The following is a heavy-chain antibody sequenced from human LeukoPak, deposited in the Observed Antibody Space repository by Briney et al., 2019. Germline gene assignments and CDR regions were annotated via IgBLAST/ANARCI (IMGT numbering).Heavy chain of an antibody. CDR2: ISSSSSYI. J-gene: IGHJ4*02. Sequence: GGSLRLSCAASGFTFSSYSMNWVRQAPGKGLESVSSISSSSSYISYADSVKGRFTISRDNAKNSLYLRMNSLRAEDTAVYYCARDNEYSSSSTGLDYWGQGTLVTVSS. V-gene: IGHV3-21*01. D-gene: IGHD6-6*01. CDR3: ARDNEYSSSSTGLDY. CDR1: GFTFSSYS.